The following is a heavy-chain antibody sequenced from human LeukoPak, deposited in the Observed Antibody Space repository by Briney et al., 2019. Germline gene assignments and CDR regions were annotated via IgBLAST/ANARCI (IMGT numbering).Heavy chain of an antibody. CDR3: ARDMTGSGWNDAFDI. D-gene: IGHD6-19*01. J-gene: IGHJ3*02. Sequence: SQTLSLTCTVSGASLSSDSYYWSWIRQPAGKGLEWIGRIYSSGNTNYNPALMSRVTISLDTSKNQLSLSLSSVTAADTAVYYCARDMTGSGWNDAFDIWGQGTMVTVSS. V-gene: IGHV4-61*02. CDR1: GASLSSDSYY. CDR2: IYSSGNT.